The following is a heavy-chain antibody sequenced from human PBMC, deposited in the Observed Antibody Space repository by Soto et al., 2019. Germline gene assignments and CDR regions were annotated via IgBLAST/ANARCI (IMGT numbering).Heavy chain of an antibody. Sequence: SLSLTCAVSGGSIGGVGYSWGWSRQPAGGGLEWMGYIYHSGTVLESRALKPRLTMSLDMSNNQFSLTLNSMTAADTAVYYCARAQFYSGSGNYNNLMFDAWGQGIQVTVS. D-gene: IGHD3-10*01. CDR2: IYHSGTV. V-gene: IGHV4-30-2*01. J-gene: IGHJ5*02. CDR3: ARAQFYSGSGNYNNLMFDA. CDR1: GGSIGGVGYS.